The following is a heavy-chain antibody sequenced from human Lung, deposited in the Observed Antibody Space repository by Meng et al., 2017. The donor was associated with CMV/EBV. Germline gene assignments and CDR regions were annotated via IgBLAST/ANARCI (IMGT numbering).Heavy chain of an antibody. CDR1: GDSITHHNW. J-gene: IGHJ1*01. D-gene: IGHD3-10*01. CDR3: LRRSGGSV. Sequence: QLRLRASVPPLLMPSATLSLTCAVSGDSITHHNWWVWVRQPPGKGLEWIGEIPHRGSSAYNPSLKSRVSMSIDKSKNQFSLKLTSVTAADTAVYHCLRRSGGSVWGQGTLVTVSS. CDR2: IPHRGSS. V-gene: IGHV4-4*02.